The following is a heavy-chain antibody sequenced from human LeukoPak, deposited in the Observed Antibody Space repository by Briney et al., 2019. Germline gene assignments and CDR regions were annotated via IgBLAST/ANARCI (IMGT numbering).Heavy chain of an antibody. Sequence: GGSLRLSCAASGFTFSSYGMHWVRQAPGNGLEWVAVIWYDGSNKYYADSVKGRFTISRDNSKNTLYLQMNSLRAEDTAVYYCARGVVVPAATGFAGFDYWGQGTLVTVSS. V-gene: IGHV3-33*01. J-gene: IGHJ4*02. CDR3: ARGVVVPAATGFAGFDY. CDR2: IWYDGSNK. CDR1: GFTFSSYG. D-gene: IGHD2-2*01.